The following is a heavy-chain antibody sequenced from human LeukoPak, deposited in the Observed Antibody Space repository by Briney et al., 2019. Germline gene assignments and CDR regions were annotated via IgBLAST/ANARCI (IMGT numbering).Heavy chain of an antibody. J-gene: IGHJ4*02. Sequence: GASVKVSCKVSGYTLTELSMHWVRQAPGKGLEWMGGFDPEDGETIYAQKFQGRVTMTEGTSTDTAYMELSSLRSEDTAVYYCATGDSGSDLFDYWGQGTLVTVSS. D-gene: IGHD1-26*01. V-gene: IGHV1-24*01. CDR2: FDPEDGET. CDR1: GYTLTELS. CDR3: ATGDSGSDLFDY.